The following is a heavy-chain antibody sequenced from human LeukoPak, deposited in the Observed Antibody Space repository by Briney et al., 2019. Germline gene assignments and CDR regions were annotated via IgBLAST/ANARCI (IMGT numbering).Heavy chain of an antibody. V-gene: IGHV1-2*02. CDR1: GYTFTGYY. CDR3: AKYSSGWSLGYYFDY. D-gene: IGHD6-19*01. CDR2: INPNSGGT. J-gene: IGHJ4*02. Sequence: ASVKVSCKASGYTFTGYYMHWVRQAPGQGLEWMGWINPNSGGTNYAQKFQGRATMTRDTSISTAYMELSRLRSDDTAVYYCAKYSSGWSLGYYFDYWGQGTLVTVSS.